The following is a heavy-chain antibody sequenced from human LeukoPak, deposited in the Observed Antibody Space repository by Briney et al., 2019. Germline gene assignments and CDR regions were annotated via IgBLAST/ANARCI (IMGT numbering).Heavy chain of an antibody. CDR3: ARDSRPGARTTWDALDI. V-gene: IGHV1-46*01. D-gene: IGHD1-14*01. CDR1: GYTFTSYY. CDR2: INPSGGST. J-gene: IGHJ3*02. Sequence: ASVKVSCKASGYTFTSYYMHWVRQAPGQGLEWMGIINPSGGSTSYAQKFQGRVTMTRDTSTSTVYMELSSLRSEDTALYFCARDSRPGARTTWDALDIWGQGTMVTVSS.